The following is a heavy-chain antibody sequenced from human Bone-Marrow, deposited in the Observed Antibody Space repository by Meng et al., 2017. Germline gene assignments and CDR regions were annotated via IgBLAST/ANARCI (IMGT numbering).Heavy chain of an antibody. V-gene: IGHV3-66*01. CDR2: IYSIGST. CDR3: ARDRDYGGFDY. J-gene: IGHJ4*02. CDR1: GFTVSSNF. Sequence: EVKLVESGGGLVKPGGALRLYCAASGFTVSSNFMSWVRQAPGKGLGCVSVIYSIGSTYYTDSVKGRFSISRDNTMNTLYLQMSSLRAEDTAVYYCARDRDYGGFDYWGQGTLVTVSS. D-gene: IGHD4-23*01.